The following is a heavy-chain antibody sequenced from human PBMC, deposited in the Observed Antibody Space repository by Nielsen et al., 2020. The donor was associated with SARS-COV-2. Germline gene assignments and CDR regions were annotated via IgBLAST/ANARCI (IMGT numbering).Heavy chain of an antibody. CDR3: ARDRADIVVVPAALEYYYYGMDV. V-gene: IGHV3-74*01. D-gene: IGHD2-2*01. J-gene: IGHJ6*02. CDR2: INSDGSST. Sequence: VRQAPGKGLVWVSRINSDGSSTSYADSVKGRFTISRDNSKNTLYLQMNSLRAEDTAVYYCARDRADIVVVPAALEYYYYGMDVWGQGTTVTVSS.